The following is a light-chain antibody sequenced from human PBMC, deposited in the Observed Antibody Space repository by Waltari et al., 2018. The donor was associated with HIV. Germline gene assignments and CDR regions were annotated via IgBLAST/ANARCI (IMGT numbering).Light chain of an antibody. CDR2: DAS. CDR3: QQRSDWPPFT. V-gene: IGKV3-11*01. CDR1: QCVSSY. Sequence: EIVFTQSPATLSLSPGERATLSCRASQCVSSYLAWFQQKPGQAPRLLIYDASNRATGIPARFSGSGSGTDFTLTISSLEPEDFAVYYCQQRSDWPPFTFGPGTKVDIK. J-gene: IGKJ3*01.